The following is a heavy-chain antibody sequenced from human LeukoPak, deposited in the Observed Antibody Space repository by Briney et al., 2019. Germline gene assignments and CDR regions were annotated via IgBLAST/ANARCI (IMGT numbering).Heavy chain of an antibody. V-gene: IGHV3-48*04. Sequence: GGSLRLSCAASGFTFSSYSMNWVRQAPGKGLEWVSYISSSSSTIYYADSVKGRFTISRDNAKNSLYLQMNSLRAEDTAVYYCARALVETPFDYWGQGTLVTVSS. CDR1: GFTFSSYS. CDR3: ARALVETPFDY. J-gene: IGHJ4*02. CDR2: ISSSSSTI. D-gene: IGHD2-21*01.